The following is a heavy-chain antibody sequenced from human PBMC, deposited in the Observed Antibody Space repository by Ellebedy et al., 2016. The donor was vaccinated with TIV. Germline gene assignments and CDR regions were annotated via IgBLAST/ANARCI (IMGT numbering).Heavy chain of an antibody. D-gene: IGHD6-19*01. Sequence: PGGSLRLSCAASGFTFNNYAMHWVRQAPGKGLEWAAVLSFDGSSEFYADSVKGRFTISRDNSMTTLYLEMNSLRAEDTAVYYCARDLDKSSGWYGGAAYWGQGTLVTVSS. CDR3: ARDLDKSSGWYGGAAY. V-gene: IGHV3-30-3*01. CDR2: LSFDGSSE. J-gene: IGHJ4*02. CDR1: GFTFNNYA.